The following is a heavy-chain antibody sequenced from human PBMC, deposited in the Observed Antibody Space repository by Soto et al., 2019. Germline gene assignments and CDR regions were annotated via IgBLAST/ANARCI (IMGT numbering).Heavy chain of an antibody. CDR3: AREGAKEYYFDY. CDR2: IWYDGSNK. Sequence: GGSLRLSCAASGFTFSSYGMHWVRQAPGKGLEWVAVIWYDGSNKYYADSVKGRFTISRDNSKNTLYLQMNSLRAEDTAVYYCAREGAKEYYFDYWGQGTLVTVSS. D-gene: IGHD3-10*01. V-gene: IGHV3-33*01. CDR1: GFTFSSYG. J-gene: IGHJ4*02.